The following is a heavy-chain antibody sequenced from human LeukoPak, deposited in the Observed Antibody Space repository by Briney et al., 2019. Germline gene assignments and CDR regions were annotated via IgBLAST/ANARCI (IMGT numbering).Heavy chain of an antibody. Sequence: PSETLSLTCTVSGGSISSSNWWSWVRQPPGKGLEWIGEIYHSGSTNYNPSLKSRVTISVDKSKNQFSLKLSSVTAADTAVYYCARYSRVRGVTTYNWFDPWGQGTLVTVSS. J-gene: IGHJ5*02. D-gene: IGHD3-10*01. CDR3: ARYSRVRGVTTYNWFDP. CDR2: IYHSGST. CDR1: GGSISSSNW. V-gene: IGHV4-4*02.